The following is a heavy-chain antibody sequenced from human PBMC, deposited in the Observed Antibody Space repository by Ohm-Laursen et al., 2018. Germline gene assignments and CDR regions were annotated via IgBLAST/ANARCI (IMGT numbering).Heavy chain of an antibody. V-gene: IGHV4-38-2*01. J-gene: IGHJ3*01. Sequence: SETLSLTCAVSGYSISSGYYWTWIRQPPGKGLEWIGHFYHSGGTNNNPSFKSRVTISIDTSKNQVSLNLNSVTAADTAVYYCASSQSSSWYHAFDVWGQGTMVTVSS. CDR1: GYSISSGYY. CDR3: ASSQSSSWYHAFDV. CDR2: FYHSGGT. D-gene: IGHD6-13*01.